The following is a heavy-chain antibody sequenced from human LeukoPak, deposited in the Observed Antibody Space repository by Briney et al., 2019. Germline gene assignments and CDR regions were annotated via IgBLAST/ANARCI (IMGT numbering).Heavy chain of an antibody. J-gene: IGHJ6*04. CDR1: GFTYSNYA. CDR3: AELGITMIGGV. CDR2: ISGSGGNT. D-gene: IGHD3-10*02. V-gene: IGHV3-23*01. Sequence: GGSLRLSCAASGFTYSNYAMNWVRQAPGKGLEWVSSISGSGGNTHYADSVKRRFTISRDNAKNSLYLQMNSLRAEDTAVYYCAELGITMIGGVWGKGTTVTISS.